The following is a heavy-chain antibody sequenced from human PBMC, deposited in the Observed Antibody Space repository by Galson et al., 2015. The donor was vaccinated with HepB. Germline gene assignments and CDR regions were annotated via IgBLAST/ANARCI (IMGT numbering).Heavy chain of an antibody. V-gene: IGHV3-30*18. CDR1: GFTFSSYG. J-gene: IGHJ6*02. D-gene: IGHD6-19*01. CDR3: AKDLGGIAVAGTYHYYYGMDV. Sequence: LRLSCAASGFTFSSYGMHWVRQAPGEGLEWVAVISYDGSNKYYADSVKGRFTTSRDNSKNTLYLQMNSLRAEDTAVYYCAKDLGGIAVAGTYHYYYGMDVWGQGTTVTVSS. CDR2: ISYDGSNK.